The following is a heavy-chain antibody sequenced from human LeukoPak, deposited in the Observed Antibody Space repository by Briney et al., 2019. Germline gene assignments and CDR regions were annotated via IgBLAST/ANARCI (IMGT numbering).Heavy chain of an antibody. J-gene: IGHJ2*01. Sequence: SETLSLTCTVSGDSLTTYSSSWIRQPPGKGLDWMGDVHSNGNTNNNPPLTNRVTIPIDTSRAQFSLTLTSVTSAPTAIFYCAGSIQRWSYWHLDRCGRGTLVRVCS. CDR3: AGSIQRWSYWHLDR. D-gene: IGHD4-23*01. CDR1: GDSLTTYS. V-gene: IGHV4-4*08. CDR2: VHSNGNT.